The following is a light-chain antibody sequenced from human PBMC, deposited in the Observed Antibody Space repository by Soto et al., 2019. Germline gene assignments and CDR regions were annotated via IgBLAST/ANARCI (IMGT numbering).Light chain of an antibody. CDR1: NIGSKS. CDR2: YDS. V-gene: IGLV3-21*04. CDR3: QVWDSSSDHRGV. Sequence: SYELTQPPSVSVAPGKTVRITCGGNNIGSKSVHWYQQKPGQAPVLVIYYDSDRPSGIPERFSGSNSGNTATLTISRVEAGDEADYYCQVWDSSSDHRGVFGTGTKLTVL. J-gene: IGLJ1*01.